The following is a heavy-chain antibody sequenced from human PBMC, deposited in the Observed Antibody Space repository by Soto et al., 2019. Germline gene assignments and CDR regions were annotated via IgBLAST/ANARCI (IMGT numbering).Heavy chain of an antibody. J-gene: IGHJ6*02. CDR3: AREGPAAPYYYYGMDV. CDR1: GFTFSSYW. CDR2: INSDGSST. Sequence: GGSLRLSCAASGFTFSSYWMHWVRQAPGKGLVWVSRINSDGSSTSYADSVKGRFTISRDNAKNTLYLQMISLRAEDTAVYYCAREGPAAPYYYYGMDVWGQGTTVTVSS. D-gene: IGHD2-2*01. V-gene: IGHV3-74*01.